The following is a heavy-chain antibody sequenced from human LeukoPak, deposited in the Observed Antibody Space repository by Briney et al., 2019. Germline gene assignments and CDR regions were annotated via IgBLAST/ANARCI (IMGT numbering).Heavy chain of an antibody. D-gene: IGHD5-24*01. Sequence: GGSLRLSCAASGFSVSNYYMSWVRQAPGKGLEWVSAISGSGGSTYYADSVKGRFTISRDNSKNTLYLQMNSLRAEDTAVYYCAKTLRDGYNYFDYWGQGTLVTVSS. J-gene: IGHJ4*02. V-gene: IGHV3-23*01. CDR2: ISGSGGST. CDR1: GFSVSNYY. CDR3: AKTLRDGYNYFDY.